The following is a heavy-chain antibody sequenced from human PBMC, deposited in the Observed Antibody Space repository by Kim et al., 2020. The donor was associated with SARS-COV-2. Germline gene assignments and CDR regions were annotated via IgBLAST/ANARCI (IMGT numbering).Heavy chain of an antibody. V-gene: IGHV3-74*01. Sequence: GGSLRLSCAASGFTFSSYWMHWVRQAPGKGLVWVSRINSDGSSTSYADSVKGRFTISRDNAKNTLYLQMNSLRAEDTAVYYCAREGEVAVVGATDYWGQGTLVTVSS. CDR3: AREGEVAVVGATDY. D-gene: IGHD6-19*01. J-gene: IGHJ4*02. CDR2: INSDGSST. CDR1: GFTFSSYW.